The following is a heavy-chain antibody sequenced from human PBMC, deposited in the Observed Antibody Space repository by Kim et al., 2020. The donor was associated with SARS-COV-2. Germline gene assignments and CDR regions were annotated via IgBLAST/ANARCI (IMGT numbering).Heavy chain of an antibody. D-gene: IGHD3-3*01. V-gene: IGHV4-39*01. J-gene: IGHJ5*02. CDR2: IDYSGTI. CDR1: GASLSSSSYF. Sequence: SETLSLTCLVSGASLSSSSYFWGWIRQSPGKGLEWIGSIDYSGTIDYSPSFKSRVTVSVDTSTNQFFLKLSSVTAADTAIYFCARHKPNLWSLTVNAVAGLWFSPWGRGILVAVSP. CDR3: ARHKPNLWSLTVNAVAGLWFSP.